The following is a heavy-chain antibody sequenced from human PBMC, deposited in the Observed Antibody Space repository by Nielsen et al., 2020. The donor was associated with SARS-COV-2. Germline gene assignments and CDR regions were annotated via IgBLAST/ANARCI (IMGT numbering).Heavy chain of an antibody. Sequence: ASVKVSCKASGYIFTDYGMSWARQAPGQGLEWMGWINTDSGSPTYTQGFTGRFVFSLDTSVNTAYLQITSLEAEDTAVYFCARKVRGLYYFDSWGQGTLVTVSS. CDR1: GYIFTDYG. CDR3: ARKVRGLYYFDS. D-gene: IGHD3-10*01. J-gene: IGHJ4*02. CDR2: INTDSGSP. V-gene: IGHV7-4-1*02.